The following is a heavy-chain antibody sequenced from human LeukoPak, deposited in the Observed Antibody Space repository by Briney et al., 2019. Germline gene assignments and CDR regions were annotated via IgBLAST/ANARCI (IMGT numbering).Heavy chain of an antibody. CDR1: GYTFTSYG. CDR2: ISAYNGNT. Sequence: VASVKVSCKASGYTFTSYGISWVRQAPGQGLEWMGWISAYNGNTNYAQKLQGRVTMTTDTSTSTAYMELRSLRSDDTAVYYCATSLPLVPAAMGYDYWGQGTLATVSS. CDR3: ATSLPLVPAAMGYDY. D-gene: IGHD2-2*01. V-gene: IGHV1-18*01. J-gene: IGHJ4*02.